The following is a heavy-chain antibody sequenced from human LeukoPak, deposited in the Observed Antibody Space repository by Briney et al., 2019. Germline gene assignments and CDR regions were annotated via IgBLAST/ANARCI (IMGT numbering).Heavy chain of an antibody. J-gene: IGHJ4*02. Sequence: PGRSLRLSCAASGFTFSSYGMHWVRQAPGKGLEWVAVISYDGSNKYYADSVKGRFTTSRDNSKNTLYLQMNSLRAEDTAVYYCAKDRWGYYDSSGYIIGYWGQGTLVTVSS. CDR1: GFTFSSYG. D-gene: IGHD3-22*01. V-gene: IGHV3-30*18. CDR3: AKDRWGYYDSSGYIIGY. CDR2: ISYDGSNK.